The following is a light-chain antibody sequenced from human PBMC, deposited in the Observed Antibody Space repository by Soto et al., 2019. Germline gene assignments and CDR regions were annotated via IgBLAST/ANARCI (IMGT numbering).Light chain of an antibody. CDR2: DAT. CDR1: QSISSW. J-gene: IGKJ1*01. V-gene: IGKV1-5*01. Sequence: DIPMTQSPSTLSASVGDRVTITCRASQSISSWLAWYQQKPGKAPKLLIYDATNLESGVPSRFSGSESGTEFTLTISSLQPDDLATYYCQQYESYSWTFGQGTKVEIK. CDR3: QQYESYSWT.